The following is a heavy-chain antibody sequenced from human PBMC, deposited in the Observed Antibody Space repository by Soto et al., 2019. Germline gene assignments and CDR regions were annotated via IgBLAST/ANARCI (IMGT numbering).Heavy chain of an antibody. CDR1: GFTFSSYA. V-gene: IGHV3-23*01. J-gene: IGHJ4*02. Sequence: PGGSLRLSCAASGFTFSSYAMSWVRQAPGKGLEWVSAISGSGGSTYYADSVKGRFTISRDNSKNTLYLQMNSLRAEDTAVYYCAKAGTRYCSSTSCYGDYFDYWAQGTLVPVS. D-gene: IGHD2-2*01. CDR2: ISGSGGST. CDR3: AKAGTRYCSSTSCYGDYFDY.